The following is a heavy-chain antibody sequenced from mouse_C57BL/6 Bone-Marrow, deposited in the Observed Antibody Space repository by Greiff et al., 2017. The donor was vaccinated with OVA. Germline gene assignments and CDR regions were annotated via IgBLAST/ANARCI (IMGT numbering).Heavy chain of an antibody. J-gene: IGHJ3*01. D-gene: IGHD1-1*01. Sequence: QVQLKESGAELVKPGASVKMSCKASGYTFTTYPIEWMNQTHGKSLEWIGTFRPYNDYTKYNEKFKGKATLTVEKSSSTIYLELSRLTSDDSAVYNCATTVEAPFAYWGQGTLVPASA. CDR1: GYTFTTYP. CDR3: ATTVEAPFAY. V-gene: IGHV1-47*01. CDR2: FRPYNDYT.